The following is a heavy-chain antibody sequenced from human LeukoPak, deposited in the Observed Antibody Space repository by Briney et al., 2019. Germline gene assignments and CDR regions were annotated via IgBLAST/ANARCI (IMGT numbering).Heavy chain of an antibody. V-gene: IGHV1-46*01. D-gene: IGHD4/OR15-4a*01. J-gene: IGHJ4*02. Sequence: ASVKVSCKASGYTFTSYYMHWVRQAPGQGLEWMGIINPSGGNTSYAQKFQGRVTMTRDTSTSTVYMELSSLRSVDTAVYYCARGDPNYYFDYWGQGTLVTVSS. CDR1: GYTFTSYY. CDR2: INPSGGNT. CDR3: ARGDPNYYFDY.